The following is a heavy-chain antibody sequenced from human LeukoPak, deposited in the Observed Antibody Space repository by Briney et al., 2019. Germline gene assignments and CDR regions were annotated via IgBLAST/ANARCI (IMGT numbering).Heavy chain of an antibody. J-gene: IGHJ4*01. V-gene: IGHV4-59*08. CDR3: ARHRDYYDT. D-gene: IGHD3-22*01. CDR2: IYSSGSA. Sequence: SQTLSLTCTLSGASINNNFWTWIRQPPGKGLEWIGYIYSSGSAHYNPSLKSRIIITGDTSKNQISLNLTSGTAADTGLYFCARHRDYYDTWGHGTLVTVSS. CDR1: GASINNNF.